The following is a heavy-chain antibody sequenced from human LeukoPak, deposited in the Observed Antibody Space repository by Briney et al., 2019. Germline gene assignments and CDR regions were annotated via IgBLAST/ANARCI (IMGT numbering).Heavy chain of an antibody. D-gene: IGHD6-13*01. J-gene: IGHJ4*02. CDR1: GGSISSYY. V-gene: IGHV4-59*08. Sequence: PSETLSLTCTVSGGSISSYYWSWIRQPPGKGLEWIGYIYYSGSTNYNPSLKSRVTISVDTSENQFSLKLSSVTAADTAVYYCARHPTIAAAGTPIDYWGQGTLVTVSS. CDR3: ARHPTIAAAGTPIDY. CDR2: IYYSGST.